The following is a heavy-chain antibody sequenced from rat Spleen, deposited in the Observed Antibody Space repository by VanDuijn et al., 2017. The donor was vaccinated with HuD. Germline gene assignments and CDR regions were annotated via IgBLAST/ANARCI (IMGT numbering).Heavy chain of an antibody. CDR1: GFTFSDYN. CDR2: IIYDGGST. CDR3: TGAGVPWYLDF. J-gene: IGHJ1*01. D-gene: IGHD4-3*01. V-gene: IGHV5-20*01. Sequence: EVQLVESGGGLVQPGRSMKLSCAASGFTFSDYNMAWVRQAPKKGLEWVATIIYDGGSTYYRDSVKGRFTIYRDNAKSSLYLQMDSLRSEDTATYYCTGAGVPWYLDFWGPGTLVTVSS.